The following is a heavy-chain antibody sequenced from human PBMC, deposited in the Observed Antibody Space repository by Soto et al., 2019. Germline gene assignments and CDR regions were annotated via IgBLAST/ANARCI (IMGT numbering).Heavy chain of an antibody. Sequence: GESLKISCKGSGYSFTSYWISWVRQMPGKGLEWMGRIDPSDSYTNYSPSFQGHVTISADKSISTAYLQWSSLKASDTAMYYCARTLRFLEWSQGNWFDPWGQGTLVPSPQ. CDR3: ARTLRFLEWSQGNWFDP. V-gene: IGHV5-10-1*01. CDR2: IDPSDSYT. J-gene: IGHJ5*02. CDR1: GYSFTSYW. D-gene: IGHD3-3*01.